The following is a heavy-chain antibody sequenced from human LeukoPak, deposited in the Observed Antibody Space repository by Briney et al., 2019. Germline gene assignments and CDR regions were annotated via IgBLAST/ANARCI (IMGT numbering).Heavy chain of an antibody. CDR3: AKAAMADPVDY. D-gene: IGHD5-18*01. CDR1: GFTFSSHG. J-gene: IGHJ4*02. V-gene: IGHV3-23*01. CDR2: IGGTGGFIT. Sequence: GGSLRLSCAASGFTFSSHGMNWVRQAPGKGLEWVSGIGGTGGFITYYAESVKGRSTVSRDNSKNTLYLQMNSLRAEDTAVYYCAKAAMADPVDYWGQGTLVTVSS.